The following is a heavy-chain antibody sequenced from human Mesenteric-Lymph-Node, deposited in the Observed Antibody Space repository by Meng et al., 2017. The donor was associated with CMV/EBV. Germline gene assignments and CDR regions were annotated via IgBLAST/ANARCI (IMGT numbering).Heavy chain of an antibody. CDR3: ARDGGSSHSRAFDI. Sequence: ASVKVSCKASGYTFTSYGISWVRQAPGQGLEWLGWINPKSGDTKYAQKFQDRVTMTRDRSVTTTSLELGGLRSDDTAFYYCARDGGSSHSRAFDIWGLGTLVTVSS. J-gene: IGHJ3*02. D-gene: IGHD3-10*01. V-gene: IGHV1-18*01. CDR1: GYTFTSYG. CDR2: INPKSGDT.